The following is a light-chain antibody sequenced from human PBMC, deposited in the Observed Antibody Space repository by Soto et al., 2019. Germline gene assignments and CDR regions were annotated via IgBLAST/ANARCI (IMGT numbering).Light chain of an antibody. V-gene: IGKV3-20*01. CDR3: QQYGGSPPIP. Sequence: EIVLTQSPGTLSLSPGERATLSCRASQSVSSRYLTWYQQKPGQAPRLLIYGASSRATGIPDRFSGSGSGTDFTLTISRLEPEDFAVYSCQQYGGSPPIPFGQGTRLEIK. CDR2: GAS. CDR1: QSVSSRY. J-gene: IGKJ5*01.